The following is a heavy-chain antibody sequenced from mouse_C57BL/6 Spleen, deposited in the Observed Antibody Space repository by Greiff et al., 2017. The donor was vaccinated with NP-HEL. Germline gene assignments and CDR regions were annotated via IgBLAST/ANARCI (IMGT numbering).Heavy chain of an antibody. V-gene: IGHV1-82*01. D-gene: IGHD3-2*02. CDR3: AREAAQATFAMDY. J-gene: IGHJ4*01. CDR2: IYPGDGDT. CDR1: GYAFSSSW. Sequence: QVQLKQSGPELVKPGASVKISCKASGYAFSSSWMNWVKQRPGKGLEWIGRIYPGDGDTNYNGKFKGKATLTADKSSSTAYMQLSSLTSEDSAVYFCAREAAQATFAMDYWGQGTSVTVSS.